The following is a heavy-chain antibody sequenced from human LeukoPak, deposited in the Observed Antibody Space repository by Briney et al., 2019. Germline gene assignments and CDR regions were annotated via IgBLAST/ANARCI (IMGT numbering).Heavy chain of an antibody. CDR3: ARVPGYCSSTSCPFYYGMDV. CDR2: IYYSGST. D-gene: IGHD2-2*01. V-gene: IGHV4-59*01. J-gene: IGHJ6*02. CDR1: GGSISSYY. Sequence: SETLSLTCTVSGGSISSYYWSWIRQPPGKGLEWIGYIYYSGSTNYNPSLKSRVTISVDTSKNQFSLKLSSVTAADTAVYYCARVPGYCSSTSCPFYYGMDVWGQGTTVTVSS.